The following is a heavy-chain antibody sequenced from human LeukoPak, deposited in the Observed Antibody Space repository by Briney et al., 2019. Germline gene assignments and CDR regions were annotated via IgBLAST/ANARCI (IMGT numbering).Heavy chain of an antibody. CDR2: ISAYNGNT. J-gene: IGHJ4*02. CDR1: GYTFTSYG. D-gene: IGHD3-22*01. V-gene: IGHV1-18*01. Sequence: ASVKVSCKASGYTFTSYGISWVRQAPGQGLEWMGWISAYNGNTNYAQKLQGRVTMTTDTSTSTVYMELRSLRSDDTAVYYCARDLYYYDSSGYYRALDYWGQGTLVTVSS. CDR3: ARDLYYYDSSGYYRALDY.